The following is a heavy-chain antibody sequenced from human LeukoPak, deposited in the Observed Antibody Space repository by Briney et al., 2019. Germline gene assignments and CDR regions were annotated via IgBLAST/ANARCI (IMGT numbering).Heavy chain of an antibody. Sequence: PSGTLSLTCTVSGGSISSSSYYWGWIRQPPGKGLEWIGSIYYSGSTYYNPSLKSRVTISVDTSKNQFSLKLSSVTAADTAVYYCARHYGYANWFDPWGQGTLVTVSS. CDR2: IYYSGST. V-gene: IGHV4-39*01. J-gene: IGHJ5*02. CDR1: GGSISSSSYY. CDR3: ARHYGYANWFDP. D-gene: IGHD1-1*01.